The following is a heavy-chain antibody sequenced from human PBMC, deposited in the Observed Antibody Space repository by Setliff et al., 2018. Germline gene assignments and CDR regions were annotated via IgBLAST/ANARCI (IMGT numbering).Heavy chain of an antibody. CDR1: GGFIYDHY. Sequence: SETLSLTCTVSGGFIYDHYWTWIRQPAGKGLQWIGRVYSDGETDYSPSLKSRVTISVDKSNNQFSLNLKSMTAADTALYFCAREGQGGFLEWSPFDSWGQGILVTVSS. CDR3: AREGQGGFLEWSPFDS. V-gene: IGHV4-4*07. D-gene: IGHD3-3*01. CDR2: VYSDGET. J-gene: IGHJ4*02.